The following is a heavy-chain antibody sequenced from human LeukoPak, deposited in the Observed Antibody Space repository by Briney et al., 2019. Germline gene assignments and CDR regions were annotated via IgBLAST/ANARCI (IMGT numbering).Heavy chain of an antibody. Sequence: ASVKVSCKASGYTFTGYYMHWVRQAPGQGLEWMGWINPNSGGTNYAQKFQGRVTMTRDTSISTAYMELSRLRSDDTAVYYCARDGYYYDSNAAGAADYWGQGTLVTVSS. CDR1: GYTFTGYY. CDR3: ARDGYYYDSNAAGAADY. V-gene: IGHV1-2*02. J-gene: IGHJ4*02. CDR2: INPNSGGT. D-gene: IGHD3-22*01.